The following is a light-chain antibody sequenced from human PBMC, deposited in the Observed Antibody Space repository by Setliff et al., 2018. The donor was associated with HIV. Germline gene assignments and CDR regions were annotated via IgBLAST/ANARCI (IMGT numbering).Light chain of an antibody. CDR3: SSYTSGSTRV. Sequence: QSVLTQPASVSGSPGQSITISCTGSSNDGGGYNYVSWYQQRPGKAPKLRISEVSNRPSGVSNRFSGSKSGNTASLTISGLQAEDEADYYCSSYTSGSTRVFGTGTK. V-gene: IGLV2-14*01. CDR2: EVS. J-gene: IGLJ1*01. CDR1: SNDGGGYNY.